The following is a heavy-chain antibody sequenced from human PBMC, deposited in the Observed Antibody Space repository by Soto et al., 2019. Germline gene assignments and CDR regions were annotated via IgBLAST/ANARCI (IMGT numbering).Heavy chain of an antibody. CDR1: GYTFTSYD. D-gene: IGHD1-1*01. CDR3: ARGVRQLERRNYYYYYMDV. J-gene: IGHJ6*03. CDR2: MNPNSGNT. Sequence: ASVKVSCKASGYTFTSYDINWVRQATGQGLEWMGWMNPNSGNTGYAQKFQGRVTMTRNTSISTAYMELSSLRSEDTAVYYCARGVRQLERRNYYYYYMDVWGKGTTVTVS. V-gene: IGHV1-8*01.